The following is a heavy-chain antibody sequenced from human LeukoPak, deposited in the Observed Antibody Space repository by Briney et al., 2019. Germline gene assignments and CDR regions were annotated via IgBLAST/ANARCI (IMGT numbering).Heavy chain of an antibody. J-gene: IGHJ4*02. CDR2: ISSSSNMI. Sequence: PGGSLRLSCAASGLTFSSYEMNWVRQAPGKGLEWLSYISSSSNMIFYAESVKGRFTISRDNAKNSLYLQMNSLRAEDTAIYYCATASGGWYRYYFDSWGQGTLVTVYS. D-gene: IGHD6-13*01. CDR3: ATASGGWYRYYFDS. CDR1: GLTFSSYE. V-gene: IGHV3-48*03.